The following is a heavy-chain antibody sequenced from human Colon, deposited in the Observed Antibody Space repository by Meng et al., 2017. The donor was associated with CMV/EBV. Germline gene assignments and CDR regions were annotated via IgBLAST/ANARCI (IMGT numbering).Heavy chain of an antibody. CDR2: ISGNGINT. V-gene: IGHV3-23*01. Sequence: GGSLRLSCAASGFDFKLYAMTWVRQAPGKGLEWVSLISGNGINTYYADSVKGRFTISRDNSKNTLDLQMNNLRAEDTAVYYCARADGYGIASAGHHWGRGTLVTVSS. CDR3: ARADGYGIASAGHH. D-gene: IGHD6-13*01. CDR1: GFDFKLYA. J-gene: IGHJ5*02.